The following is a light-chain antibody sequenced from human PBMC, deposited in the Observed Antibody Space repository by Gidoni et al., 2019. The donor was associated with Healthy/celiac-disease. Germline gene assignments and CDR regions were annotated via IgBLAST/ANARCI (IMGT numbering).Light chain of an antibody. CDR2: YDS. CDR3: QVWDSSSDPV. V-gene: IGLV3-21*04. J-gene: IGLJ3*02. Sequence: SYVLTQPPSVSVAPGKTARITCGGNNIGSKSVHWYQQKPGQAPVLVIYYDSDRPSGIPERFSGSNSGNTATLTISRVEDGDEADYYCQVWDSSSDPVFGGGTKLTVL. CDR1: NIGSKS.